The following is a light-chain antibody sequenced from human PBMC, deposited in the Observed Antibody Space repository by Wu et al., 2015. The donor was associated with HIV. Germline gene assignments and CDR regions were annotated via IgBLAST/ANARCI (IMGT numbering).Light chain of an antibody. Sequence: EIVLTQSPGTLSLSPGERATLSCRASQSVGSKSLAWYQQKPGQAPRLLMYGASNRATGIPDRFSGSGSGTDFTLTISRLEPEDFAVYYCQQFRTSPRTFGQGTKVE. V-gene: IGKV3-20*01. J-gene: IGKJ1*01. CDR3: QQFRTSPRT. CDR2: GAS. CDR1: QSVGSKS.